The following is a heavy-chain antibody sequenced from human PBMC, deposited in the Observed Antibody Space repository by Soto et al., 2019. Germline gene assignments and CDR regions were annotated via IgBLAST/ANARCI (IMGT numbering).Heavy chain of an antibody. J-gene: IGHJ1*01. D-gene: IGHD3-16*02. CDR2: IYYSGST. Sequence: QVQLQESGPGLVKPSQTLSLTCTVSGGSISSGGYYWSWIRQHPGKGLEWIGYIYYSGSTYYNPSLKSRVTISVDTSKNQFSLKLSSVTAADTAVYYCARVLPRTFGGAIFKIGYFQHWGQGTLVTVSS. V-gene: IGHV4-31*03. CDR3: ARVLPRTFGGAIFKIGYFQH. CDR1: GGSISSGGYY.